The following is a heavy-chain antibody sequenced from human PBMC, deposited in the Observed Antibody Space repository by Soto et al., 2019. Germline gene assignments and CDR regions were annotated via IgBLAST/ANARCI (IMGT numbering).Heavy chain of an antibody. CDR3: AKDTRVYYYYYYGMDV. D-gene: IGHD6-13*01. V-gene: IGHV3-30*18. J-gene: IGHJ6*01. CDR1: GFTFSSYG. CDR2: ISYDGSNK. Sequence: QVQLVESGGGVVQPGRSRRLSCEASGFTFSSYGMHWVRQAPGKGLEWVAVISYDGSNKYYADSVKGRFTISRDNSKNTLYLQMNSLRAEDTAVYYCAKDTRVYYYYYYGMDVW.